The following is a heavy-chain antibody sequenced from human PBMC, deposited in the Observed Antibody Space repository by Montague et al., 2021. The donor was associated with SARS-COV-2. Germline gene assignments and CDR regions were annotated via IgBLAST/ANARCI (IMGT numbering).Heavy chain of an antibody. Sequence: TLSLTCTVSGGSISNGDYFWNWIRQRPGKGLEWIGYIYNSGTTYYNPSLKSRVAISVDTSKNHFSLNLDSLTAADTAIYYCASARGGGDCYVFDIWGRGTLVTVSS. D-gene: IGHD2-21*02. J-gene: IGHJ4*02. CDR1: GGSISNGDYF. CDR2: IYNSGTT. CDR3: ASARGGGDCYVFDI. V-gene: IGHV4-31*03.